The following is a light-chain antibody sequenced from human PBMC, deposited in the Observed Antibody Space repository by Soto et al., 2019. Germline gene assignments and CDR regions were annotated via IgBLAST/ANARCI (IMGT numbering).Light chain of an antibody. CDR1: PSVTNF. CDR2: GAF. J-gene: IGKJ5*01. V-gene: IGKV3-11*01. CDR3: RQSNVWPPVT. Sequence: VLTQSPATLSFSPGDRATLSCMASPSVTNFLAWYQQKPGQAPRLPIYGAFNRATGIPARFSGSGSGTDFTLTISSLEPEDSAVYYCRQSNVWPPVTCGQGTRLEI.